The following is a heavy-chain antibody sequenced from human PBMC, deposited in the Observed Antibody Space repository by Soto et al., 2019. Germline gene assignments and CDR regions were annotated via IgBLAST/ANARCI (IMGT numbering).Heavy chain of an antibody. J-gene: IGHJ6*02. D-gene: IGHD6-19*01. CDR3: ARARYSSGWYGYYGMDV. CDR2: MNPNSGNT. V-gene: IGHV1-8*01. Sequence: QVQLVQSGAEVKKPGASVKVSCKASGYTFTSYDINWVRQATGQGLEWMGWMNPNSGNTGYAQKFQGRVTMNRNTSISTAYRELSSLRSEDTAVYYCARARYSSGWYGYYGMDVWGQGTTVTVSS. CDR1: GYTFTSYD.